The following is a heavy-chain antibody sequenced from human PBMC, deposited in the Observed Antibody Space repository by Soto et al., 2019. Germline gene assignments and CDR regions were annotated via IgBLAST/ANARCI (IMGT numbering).Heavy chain of an antibody. J-gene: IGHJ4*02. CDR1: GFTFSSYS. CDR3: ARPPYYYDSSGYLGY. CDR2: ISSSNSYI. D-gene: IGHD3-22*01. Sequence: EVQLVESGGGLVKPGGSLRLSCAASGFTFSSYSMNWVRQAPGKGLEWVSSISSSNSYIYYADSVKGRFTISRDNAKNSLYLQMNSLRAEDTAVYYCARPPYYYDSSGYLGYWGQGTLVTVSS. V-gene: IGHV3-21*01.